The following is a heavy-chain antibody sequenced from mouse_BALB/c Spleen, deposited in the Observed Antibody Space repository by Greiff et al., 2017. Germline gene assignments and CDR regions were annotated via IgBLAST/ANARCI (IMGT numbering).Heavy chain of an antibody. Sequence: EVKLVESGPGLVKPSQSLSLTCTVTGYSITSDYAWNWIRQFPGNKLEWMGYISYSGSTSYNPSLKSRISITRDTSKNQFFLQLNSVTTEDTATYYCARSYDPYYYAMDYWGQGTSVTVSS. CDR1: GYSITSDYA. J-gene: IGHJ4*01. V-gene: IGHV3-2*02. CDR2: ISYSGST. CDR3: ARSYDPYYYAMDY. D-gene: IGHD2-3*01.